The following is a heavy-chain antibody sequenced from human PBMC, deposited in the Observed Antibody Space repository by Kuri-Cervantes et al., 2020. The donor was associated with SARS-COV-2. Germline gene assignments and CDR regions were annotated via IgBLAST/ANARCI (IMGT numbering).Heavy chain of an antibody. D-gene: IGHD3-3*01. CDR2: ISAYNGNT. J-gene: IGHJ4*02. CDR1: GYTFTSYG. V-gene: IGHV1-18*01. Sequence: ASVKVSCKASGYTFTSYGISWVRQAPGQGLEWMGWISAYNGNTNYAQKLQGRVTITADESTSTAYMELSSLRSEDTAVYYCATRPRFLEWLLSYYFDYWGQGTLVTVSS. CDR3: ATRPRFLEWLLSYYFDY.